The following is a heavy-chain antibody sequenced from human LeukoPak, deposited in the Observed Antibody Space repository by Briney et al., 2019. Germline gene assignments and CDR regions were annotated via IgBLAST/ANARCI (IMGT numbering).Heavy chain of an antibody. CDR2: VYTSGST. V-gene: IGHV4-61*02. J-gene: IGHJ4*02. CDR3: ARDFPTYCTGGSCYGGNNDY. Sequence: SQTLSLTCTVSGASVSSVSYYWSWIRQPARKGLEWIGRVYTSGSTNYNPSLKSRVTISVDTSKNQFSLKLSSVTAADTAVYYCARDFPTYCTGGSCYGGNNDYWGQGTLVTVSS. D-gene: IGHD2-15*01. CDR1: GASVSSVSYY.